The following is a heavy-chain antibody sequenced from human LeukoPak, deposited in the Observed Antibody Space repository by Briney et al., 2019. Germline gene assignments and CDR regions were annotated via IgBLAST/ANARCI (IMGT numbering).Heavy chain of an antibody. CDR1: GGTFSSYA. CDR3: ATLTPWSGDDGGDLDY. CDR2: IIPIFGTA. D-gene: IGHD3-3*01. V-gene: IGHV1-69*05. J-gene: IGHJ4*02. Sequence: ASVKVSCKASGGTFSSYAISWVRQAPGQGLEWMGGIIPIFGTANYAQEFQGRVTITTDESTSTAYMELSSLRSEDTAVYYCATLTPWSGDDGGDLDYWGQGTLVTVSS.